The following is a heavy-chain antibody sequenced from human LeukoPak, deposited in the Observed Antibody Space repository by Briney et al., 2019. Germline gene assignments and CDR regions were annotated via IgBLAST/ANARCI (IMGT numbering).Heavy chain of an antibody. CDR1: EFTFSSYW. J-gene: IGHJ4*02. D-gene: IGHD1-14*01. V-gene: IGHV3-7*03. Sequence: PGGSLRLSCAASEFTFSSYWMTWVRQAPGKGLEWVANIKQDGSEKYYVDSVKGRYTMSRDNAKNSLYLQMNSLRAEDTAMYYCATGTTTPHHHYDYWGQGALVTVSS. CDR3: ATGTTTPHHHYDY. CDR2: IKQDGSEK.